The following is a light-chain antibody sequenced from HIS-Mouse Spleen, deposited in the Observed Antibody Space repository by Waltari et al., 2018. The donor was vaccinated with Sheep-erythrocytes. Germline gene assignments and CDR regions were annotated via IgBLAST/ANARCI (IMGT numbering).Light chain of an antibody. CDR3: CSYAGSYNHV. V-gene: IGLV2-11*01. J-gene: IGLJ1*01. Sequence: QSALTQPRSVSGSPGQSVTISCTGTSSDVGGYNYFSWYQPHPGKASKLLIYDVSKRPSGVPDRFSGSKAGNTASLTIAGLQAEDEADYYCCSYAGSYNHVFATGTKVTVL. CDR2: DVS. CDR1: SSDVGGYNY.